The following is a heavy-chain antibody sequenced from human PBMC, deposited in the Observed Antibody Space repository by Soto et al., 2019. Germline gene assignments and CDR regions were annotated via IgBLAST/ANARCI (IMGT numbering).Heavy chain of an antibody. V-gene: IGHV3-21*01. CDR2: ISSSSSYI. D-gene: IGHD6-6*01. Sequence: GGSLRLSCAASGFTFSSYSMNWVRQAPGKGLEWVSSISSSSSYIYYADSVKGRFTISRDNAKNSLYLQMNSLRAEDTAVYYCAREAYSSSIMSRRAFDIWGQGTMVTVSS. CDR3: AREAYSSSIMSRRAFDI. J-gene: IGHJ3*02. CDR1: GFTFSSYS.